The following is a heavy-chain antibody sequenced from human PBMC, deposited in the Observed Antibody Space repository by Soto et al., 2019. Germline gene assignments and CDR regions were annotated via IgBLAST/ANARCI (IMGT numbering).Heavy chain of an antibody. V-gene: IGHV3-30*18. CDR1: GFTFSSYG. CDR2: ISYDGSNK. J-gene: IGHJ4*02. CDR3: AKGSLEMANDY. Sequence: GGSLRLSCAASGFTFSSYGMHWVRQAPGKGLEWVAVISYDGSNKYYADSVKGRFTISRDNSKNTLYLQMNSLRAEDTAVYYCAKGSLEMANDYWGQGTLVTVSS.